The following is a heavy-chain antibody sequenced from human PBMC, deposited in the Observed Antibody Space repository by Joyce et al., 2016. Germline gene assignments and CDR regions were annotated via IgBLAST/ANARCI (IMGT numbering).Heavy chain of an antibody. V-gene: IGHV3-48*04. CDR2: ISSSSTMI. CDR1: GFTFSAYT. Sequence: EVQLVESGGNLVQPGGSLRLSCAASGFTFSAYTMSWVRQAPGKGLEWVSYISSSSTMIYYADSVKGRFTVSRDNAKDSLYLQVNSLRADDTAVYYCARCHYVSDAFDIWGRGTMVTVSS. D-gene: IGHD3-10*02. CDR3: ARCHYVSDAFDI. J-gene: IGHJ3*02.